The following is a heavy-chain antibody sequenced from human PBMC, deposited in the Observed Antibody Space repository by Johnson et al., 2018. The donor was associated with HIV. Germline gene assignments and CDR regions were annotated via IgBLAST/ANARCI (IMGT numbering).Heavy chain of an antibody. CDR3: AKPKTGIDAFDI. CDR2: ISGSGGST. Sequence: VQLVESGGGVVQPGRSLRLSCAASGFTFSSHHMYWVRQAPGKGLEWVSAISGSGGSTYYANSLKDRFTISRDNSKNTLYLQMGSLRAEDMAVYYCAKPKTGIDAFDIWGQGTMVTVSS. V-gene: IGHV3-64*01. J-gene: IGHJ3*02. D-gene: IGHD3-10*01. CDR1: GFTFSSHH.